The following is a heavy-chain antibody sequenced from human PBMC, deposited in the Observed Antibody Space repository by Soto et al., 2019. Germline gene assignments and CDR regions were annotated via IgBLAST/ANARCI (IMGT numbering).Heavy chain of an antibody. D-gene: IGHD6-19*01. V-gene: IGHV3-23*01. CDR1: GFTFTTYA. CDR2: IGGSGETA. J-gene: IGHJ4*02. Sequence: EVQLLESGGGLVQPGGSLRLSCAASGFTFTTYAMTWVRQPPGKGLEWVSVIGGSGETAYYADSVKGRFTMSRDNSKNTVFLQMNSLRVEDTAVYYCAKVVRGIAVAATADYWGQGTLVTVSS. CDR3: AKVVRGIAVAATADY.